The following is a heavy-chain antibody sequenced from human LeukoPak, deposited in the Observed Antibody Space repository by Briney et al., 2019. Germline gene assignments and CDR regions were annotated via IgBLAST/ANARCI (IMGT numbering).Heavy chain of an antibody. V-gene: IGHV4-34*01. CDR3: ARGYSSSWYMVDHLDY. CDR1: GGSFSGYY. J-gene: IGHJ4*02. D-gene: IGHD6-13*01. Sequence: SETLSLTCAVYGGSFSGYYWSWIRQPPGKGLEWIGEINHSGSINYYPSLKSRVTISVDTSKNQFSLKLSSVTAADTAVYYCARGYSSSWYMVDHLDYWGQGTLVTVSS. CDR2: INHSGSI.